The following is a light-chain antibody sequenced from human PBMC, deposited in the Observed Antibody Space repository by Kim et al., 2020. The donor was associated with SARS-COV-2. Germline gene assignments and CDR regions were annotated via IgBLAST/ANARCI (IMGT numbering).Light chain of an antibody. V-gene: IGKV1-5*03. CDR2: QTS. CDR1: QGIDSW. CDR3: QQYRSYPWR. J-gene: IGKJ1*01. Sequence: DTQMTQSPSTLSASVGDRVIITCRASQGIDSWLAWYQQRPGRAPNLLIYQTSILESGVPSRFSGSGSGTDFTLTISSLQPDDFATYYCQQYRSYPWRFGQGTKVEIK.